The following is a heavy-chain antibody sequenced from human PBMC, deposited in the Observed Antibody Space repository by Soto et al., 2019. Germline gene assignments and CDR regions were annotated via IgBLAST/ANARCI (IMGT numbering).Heavy chain of an antibody. Sequence: TLSLTCTVSGGSISSYYWSWIRQPPGKGLEWIGYIYYSGSTNYNPSLKSRVTISVDTSKNQFSLKLSSVTAADTAVYYCARSSGWYPDLDYWGQGTLVTVSS. J-gene: IGHJ4*02. CDR1: GGSISSYY. CDR3: ARSSGWYPDLDY. V-gene: IGHV4-59*01. CDR2: IYYSGST. D-gene: IGHD6-19*01.